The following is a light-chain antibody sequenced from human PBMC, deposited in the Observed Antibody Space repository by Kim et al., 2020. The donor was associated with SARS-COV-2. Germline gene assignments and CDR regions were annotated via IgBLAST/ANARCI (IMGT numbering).Light chain of an antibody. CDR3: ATWDDSLNAVV. CDR1: SSNIGSTT. V-gene: IGLV1-44*01. CDR2: SNN. Sequence: QSVLTQPPSASGTPGQRVTISCSGSSSNIGSTTVSWYQQLPGAAPKLLIYSNNQRPSGVPDRFSGSKSGTSASLAISGLQPEDEADYYCATWDDSLNAVVFGGGTQLTVL. J-gene: IGLJ2*01.